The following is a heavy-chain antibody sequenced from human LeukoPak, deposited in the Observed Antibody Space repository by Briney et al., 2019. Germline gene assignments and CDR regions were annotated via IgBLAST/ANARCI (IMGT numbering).Heavy chain of an antibody. CDR3: ARDYGGYNFYFDL. D-gene: IGHD4-23*01. CDR1: GGSISNYY. CDR2: IYYSGST. V-gene: IGHV4-59*12. Sequence: SETLSLTCTVSGGSISNYYWSWLRRPPGKGLEWIGCIYYSGSTNYNPSLKSRVTISVDTSNNQFSLKLSSVTAADTAVYYCARDYGGYNFYFDLWGRGTLVTVSS. J-gene: IGHJ2*01.